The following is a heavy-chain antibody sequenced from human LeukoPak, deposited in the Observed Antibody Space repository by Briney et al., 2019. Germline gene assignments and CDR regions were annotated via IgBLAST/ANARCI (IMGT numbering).Heavy chain of an antibody. J-gene: IGHJ6*02. V-gene: IGHV1-24*01. CDR1: GYTLTELS. CDR2: FDPEDGET. Sequence: ALVKVSCKVSGYTLTELSMHWVRQAPGKGLEWMGGFDPEDGETIYAQKFQGRVTMTEDTSTDTAYMELSSLRSEDTAVYYCARTPTVPNYYYYGMDVWGQGTTVTVSS. D-gene: IGHD4-17*01. CDR3: ARTPTVPNYYYYGMDV.